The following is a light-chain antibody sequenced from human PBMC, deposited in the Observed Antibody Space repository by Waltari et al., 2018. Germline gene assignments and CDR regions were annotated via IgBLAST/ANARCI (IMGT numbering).Light chain of an antibody. CDR2: GAF. CDR1: QGISDN. V-gene: IGKV3-15*01. Sequence: EIVMTQSPATLSVSPGERATLSCRASQGISDNLAWYQQNPGQAPRLLIYGAFTRATGIPARFSGSGSGTEFTLTISSLQSEDSAVYYCQQYNRWPPITFGQGTRLEIK. J-gene: IGKJ5*01. CDR3: QQYNRWPPIT.